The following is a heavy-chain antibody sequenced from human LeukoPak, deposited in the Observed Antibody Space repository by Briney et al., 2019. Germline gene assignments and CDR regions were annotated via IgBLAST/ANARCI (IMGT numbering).Heavy chain of an antibody. D-gene: IGHD5-24*01. V-gene: IGHV4-30-4*08. Sequence: PSETLSLTCTVSGGSLSSGDYYWTWLRQPPVKGLEWIGYIHYSGTTYYNPSLKSRVIISVDPSKNQFSLTLSSVNAADTAVYFCARDKAGYNEVDYWGQGTLVTVSS. J-gene: IGHJ4*02. CDR1: GGSLSSGDYY. CDR3: ARDKAGYNEVDY. CDR2: IHYSGTT.